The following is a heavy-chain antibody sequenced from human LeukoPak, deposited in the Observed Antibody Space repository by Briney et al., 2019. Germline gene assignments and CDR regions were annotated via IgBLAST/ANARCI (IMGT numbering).Heavy chain of an antibody. J-gene: IGHJ3*02. V-gene: IGHV4-61*02. Sequence: SETLSLTCTVSGGSISSGSYYWSWIRQPAGKGLEWIGRIYTSGSTNYNPSLKSRFTISVDTSKNQFSLKLSSVTAADTAVYYCARGSGYDSSGYYYRRDAFDIWGQGTMVTVSS. CDR1: GGSISSGSYY. CDR3: ARGSGYDSSGYYYRRDAFDI. D-gene: IGHD3-22*01. CDR2: IYTSGST.